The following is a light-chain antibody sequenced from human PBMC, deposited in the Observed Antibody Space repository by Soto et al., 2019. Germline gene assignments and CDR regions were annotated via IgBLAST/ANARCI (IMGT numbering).Light chain of an antibody. J-gene: IGLJ1*01. Sequence: QSVLTQPPSASGTPGQRVTISCSGSRSNIGSNTVNWYQQLPGSAPKLLIYSNNQRPSRVPDRFSGSKSGTSASLAISGLQSEDEADYYCAAWDDSLNGFYVFGTGTKLTVL. CDR3: AAWDDSLNGFYV. V-gene: IGLV1-44*01. CDR1: RSNIGSNT. CDR2: SNN.